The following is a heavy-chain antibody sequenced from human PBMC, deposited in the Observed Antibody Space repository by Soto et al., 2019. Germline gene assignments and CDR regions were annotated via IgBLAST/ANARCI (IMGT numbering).Heavy chain of an antibody. D-gene: IGHD3-9*01. CDR3: TIFAYDILTGLYNVGAFDI. CDR1: GYRISKYG. V-gene: IGHV1-18*01. CDR2: ISAYNGNT. J-gene: IGHJ3*02. Sequence: ASVKVYCKAYGYRISKYGISWVRQATGKRLERKGWISAYNGNTNLAQNFQGRVIMTTDTSTTTASLELRSLRSDDTAIYYCTIFAYDILTGLYNVGAFDIWVQGTMVTVSS.